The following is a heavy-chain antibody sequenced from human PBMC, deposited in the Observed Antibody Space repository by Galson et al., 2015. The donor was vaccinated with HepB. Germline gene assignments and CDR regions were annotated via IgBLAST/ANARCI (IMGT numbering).Heavy chain of an antibody. CDR3: ARDFFTMIGVAEI. Sequence: SVKVSCKASGGTFSSYAISWVRQAPGQGLEWVGRIIPILGIANYAQKFQGRVTITADKSTSTAYMELSSLRSEDTAVYYCARDFFTMIGVAEIWGQGTMVTVSS. CDR2: IIPILGIA. CDR1: GGTFSSYA. J-gene: IGHJ3*02. D-gene: IGHD3-22*01. V-gene: IGHV1-69*04.